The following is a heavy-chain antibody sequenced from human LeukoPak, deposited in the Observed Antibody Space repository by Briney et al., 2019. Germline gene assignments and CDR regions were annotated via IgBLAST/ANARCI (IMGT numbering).Heavy chain of an antibody. D-gene: IGHD2-8*01. CDR3: ARGGRRYCTNGVCYTDNWFDP. Sequence: SETLSLTCTVSGGSISSSSYYWGWIRQPPGKGLEWIGSIYYSGSTYYNPSLKSRVTISVDTSKNQFSLKLSSVTAADTAVYYCARGGRRYCTNGVCYTDNWFDPWGQGTLVTVSS. CDR1: GGSISSSSYY. J-gene: IGHJ5*02. CDR2: IYYSGST. V-gene: IGHV4-39*07.